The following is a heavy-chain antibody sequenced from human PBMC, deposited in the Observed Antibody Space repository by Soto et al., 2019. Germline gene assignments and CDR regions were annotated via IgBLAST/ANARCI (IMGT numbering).Heavy chain of an antibody. CDR2: INHSGST. CDR3: ARNLRARYYYDSSGSKGVDY. J-gene: IGHJ4*02. D-gene: IGHD3-22*01. CDR1: GGSFSGYY. V-gene: IGHV4-34*01. Sequence: PSETLSLTCAVYGGSFSGYYWSWIRQPPGKGLEWIGEINHSGSTNYNPSLKSRVTISVDTSKNQFSLKLSSVTAADTAVYYCARNLRARYYYDSSGSKGVDYWGQGTLVTVSS.